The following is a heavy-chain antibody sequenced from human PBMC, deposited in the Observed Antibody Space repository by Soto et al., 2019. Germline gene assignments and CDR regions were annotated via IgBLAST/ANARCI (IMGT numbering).Heavy chain of an antibody. J-gene: IGHJ4*02. V-gene: IGHV1-18*04. CDR2: ISAYNGNT. D-gene: IGHD3-3*01. Sequence: QVQLVQSGAEVKKPGASVKVSCKASGYTFTSYGISWVRQAPGQGLEWMGWISAYNGNTNYAQKLQGRVTMTTDTSTRPAYMELRRLRSDDTAVYYCARMALVPGGPTYYDFWSGYSYFDYWGQGTLVTVSS. CDR1: GYTFTSYG. CDR3: ARMALVPGGPTYYDFWSGYSYFDY.